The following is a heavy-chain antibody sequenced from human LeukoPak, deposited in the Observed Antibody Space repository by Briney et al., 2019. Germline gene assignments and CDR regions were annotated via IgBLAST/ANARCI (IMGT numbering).Heavy chain of an antibody. Sequence: ASVKVSCKASGYSFTDCYLHWVRQAPGQGLEWMGWINPNRGGTNYAQKFQDRVTMTRDTSTSTAYMELSSLRSDDTAVYFCVRDLSYSGSFDFDYWGQGIMVTVSS. CDR1: GYSFTDCY. D-gene: IGHD1-26*01. J-gene: IGHJ4*02. V-gene: IGHV1-2*02. CDR2: INPNRGGT. CDR3: VRDLSYSGSFDFDY.